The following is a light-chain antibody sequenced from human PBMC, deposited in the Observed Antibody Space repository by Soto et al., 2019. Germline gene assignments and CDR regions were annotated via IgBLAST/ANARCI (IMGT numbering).Light chain of an antibody. J-gene: IGKJ1*01. Sequence: EVVLTQSPGTVSLSPGERATLSCRASQSVTSNYLAWYQQKPGQAPRLLIYAASSRATGIPDRFSGSGSGTDFTLSISRLEPEDFAVDYCQQYGSSVTWTFGQGTKVEI. CDR1: QSVTSNY. CDR2: AAS. CDR3: QQYGSSVTWT. V-gene: IGKV3-20*01.